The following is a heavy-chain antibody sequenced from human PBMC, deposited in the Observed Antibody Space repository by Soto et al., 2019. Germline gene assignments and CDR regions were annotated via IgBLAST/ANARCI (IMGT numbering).Heavy chain of an antibody. CDR3: TSLVGDYYDSSGPSGY. CDR2: LYYGGTT. V-gene: IGHV4-39*01. J-gene: IGHJ4*02. Sequence: PSETLSLTCTVSGGSFSGSTYYWGWVRQPPGKGLEWIGCLYYGGTTYYNPSLKSRVTLSIDTSKNQFSLKLSSVTAADTAVYYCTSLVGDYYDSSGPSGYWGQGTLVT. D-gene: IGHD3-22*01. CDR1: GGSFSGSTYY.